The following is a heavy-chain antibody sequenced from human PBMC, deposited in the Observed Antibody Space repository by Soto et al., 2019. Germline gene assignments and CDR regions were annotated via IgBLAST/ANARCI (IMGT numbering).Heavy chain of an antibody. D-gene: IGHD5-12*01. J-gene: IGHJ4*02. V-gene: IGHV1-69*13. CDR1: GGTFSSYA. Sequence: SVKVSCKASGGTFSSYAISWVRQAPGQGLEWMGGIIPIFGTANYAQKFQGRVTITADESTSTAYMELSSLRSEDTAVYYCARTPPRYSGYDSAPHFDYWGQGTLVTVSS. CDR3: ARTPPRYSGYDSAPHFDY. CDR2: IIPIFGTA.